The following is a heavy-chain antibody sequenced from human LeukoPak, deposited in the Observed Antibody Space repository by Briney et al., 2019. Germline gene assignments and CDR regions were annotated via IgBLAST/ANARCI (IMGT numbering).Heavy chain of an antibody. CDR2: IYSGGST. CDR3: ARSTGYLYNWFDP. V-gene: IGHV3-66*01. CDR1: GFTVSSNY. Sequence: GGSLRLSCAASGFTVSSNYMSWVRQAPGKGLEWVSVIYSGGSTYYADSVKGRFTISRDNSKNTLYLQMNSLRAEDTAVYYCARSTGYLYNWFDPWGQGTLVTVSS. J-gene: IGHJ5*02. D-gene: IGHD3-9*01.